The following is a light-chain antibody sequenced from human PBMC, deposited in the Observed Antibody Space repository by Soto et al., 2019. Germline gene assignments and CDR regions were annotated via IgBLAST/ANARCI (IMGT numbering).Light chain of an antibody. CDR1: QSIGDT. Sequence: EKVLTHSPATLSVPQLRGLYLXGRASQSIGDTLAWYQQKPGQAPRLLIYGASSRVTGFPARFSGSGSGTDFTLTISSLQSEDFAVYYCQHYSDWPPTFGGGTKVDI. V-gene: IGKV3-15*01. CDR2: GAS. CDR3: QHYSDWPPT. J-gene: IGKJ4*01.